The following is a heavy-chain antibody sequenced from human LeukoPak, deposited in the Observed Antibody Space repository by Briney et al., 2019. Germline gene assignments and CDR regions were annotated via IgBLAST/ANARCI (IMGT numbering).Heavy chain of an antibody. J-gene: IGHJ4*02. CDR1: GGSISSSNW. CDR3: ARGRRGGYDDGVFDY. V-gene: IGHV4-4*02. CDR2: IYHSGST. Sequence: TSETLSLTCAVSGGSISSSNWWSWVRQPPGKGLEWIGEIYHSGSTNYNPSLKSRVTISVDKSKNQFSLKLSSVTAADTAVYYCARGRRGGYDDGVFDYWGQGTLVTVSS. D-gene: IGHD5-12*01.